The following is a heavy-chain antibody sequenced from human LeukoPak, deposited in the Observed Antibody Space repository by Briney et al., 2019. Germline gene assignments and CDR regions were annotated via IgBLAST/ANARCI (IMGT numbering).Heavy chain of an antibody. CDR3: ARDWRKYSSSPFGP. V-gene: IGHV4-39*07. D-gene: IGHD6-13*01. Sequence: SETLSLTCTVSGGSISTNDYYWGWIRQPPGKGLEWIGSIYYSGSTYYNPSLKSRVIISVDTSKNQFSLKLSSVTAADTAVYYCARDWRKYSSSPFGPWGQGTLVTVSS. J-gene: IGHJ5*02. CDR1: GGSISTNDYY. CDR2: IYYSGST.